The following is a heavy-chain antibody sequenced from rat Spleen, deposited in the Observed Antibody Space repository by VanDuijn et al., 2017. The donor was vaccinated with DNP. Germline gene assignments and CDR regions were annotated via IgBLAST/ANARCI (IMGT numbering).Heavy chain of an antibody. V-gene: IGHV5S10*01. CDR2: IVHDGSRT. J-gene: IGHJ3*01. Sequence: EVQLVESGGGLVQPGRSLKLSCTASGFTFGDYNMAWVRQAPKKGLEWVATIVHDGSRTYYRDSVKGRFTISRNNANSILYLQMDGLMSEDTATYYCTTGGAAAYWGQGTLVTVSS. D-gene: IGHD1-2*01. CDR3: TTGGAAAY. CDR1: GFTFGDYN.